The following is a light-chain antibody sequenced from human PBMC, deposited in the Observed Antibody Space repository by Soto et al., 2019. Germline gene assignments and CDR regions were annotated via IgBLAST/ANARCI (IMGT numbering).Light chain of an antibody. V-gene: IGLV2-14*01. CDR3: CAYTSTSALYV. CDR1: SSDVGLYNY. CDR2: DVS. Sequence: QSALTQPASVSGSPGQSITISCTGTSSDVGLYNYVSWYQHHPGKAPKLMIYDVSDRPSGVSNRFSGSKSGNTASLTISGLQAEDEGDYYCCAYTSTSALYVFGTGTKVTVL. J-gene: IGLJ1*01.